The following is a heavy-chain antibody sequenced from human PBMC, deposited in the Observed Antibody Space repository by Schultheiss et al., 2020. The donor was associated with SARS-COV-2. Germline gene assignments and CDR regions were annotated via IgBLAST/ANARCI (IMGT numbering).Heavy chain of an antibody. CDR2: MNPNSGNT. V-gene: IGHV1-8*03. D-gene: IGHD6-19*01. Sequence: ASVKVSCKASGYTFTSYDINWVRQATGQGLEWMGWMNPNSGNTGYAQKFQGRVTITRNTAISTAYMELSSLRSEDTAVYYCARDLRYSSGWYEGYYYGMDVWGQGTTVTVAS. CDR1: GYTFTSYD. J-gene: IGHJ6*02. CDR3: ARDLRYSSGWYEGYYYGMDV.